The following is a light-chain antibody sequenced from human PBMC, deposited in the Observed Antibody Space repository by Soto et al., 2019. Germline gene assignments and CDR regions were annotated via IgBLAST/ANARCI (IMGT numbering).Light chain of an antibody. V-gene: IGKV1-39*01. CDR1: QSISSY. CDR2: AAS. CDR3: QQSYSTPWT. J-gene: IGKJ1*01. Sequence: DIQMTQSPSSLSASVGDRVTITCRASQSISSYLNWYQQKPGKAPKLLIYAASSLQRGVPSRFSGSGSGTDFPLTISSLQPEDFATYYCQQSYSTPWTFGQGTKV.